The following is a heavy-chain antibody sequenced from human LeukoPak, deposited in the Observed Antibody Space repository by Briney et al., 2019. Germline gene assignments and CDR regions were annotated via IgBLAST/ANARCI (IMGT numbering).Heavy chain of an antibody. V-gene: IGHV1-2*02. CDR1: GYTFTGHY. CDR3: ARVLVGATTASSAFDI. Sequence: ASVKVSCKASGYTFTGHYIHWVRQAPGQGLEWMGWINPNSGGTNYAQKFQGRVTMTRDTSISTAYMELSRLRSDDTAVYYCARVLVGATTASSAFDIWGQGTMVTVSS. J-gene: IGHJ3*02. D-gene: IGHD1-26*01. CDR2: INPNSGGT.